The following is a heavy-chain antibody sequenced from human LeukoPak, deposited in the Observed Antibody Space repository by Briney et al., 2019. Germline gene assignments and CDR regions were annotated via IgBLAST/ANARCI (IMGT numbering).Heavy chain of an antibody. CDR1: GFTFSSYS. V-gene: IGHV3-21*01. CDR2: ISSSSSYT. CDR3: AREYNYYGVDV. Sequence: GGSLRLSCAASGFTFSSYSMNWVRQAPGKGLEWVSSISSSSSYTYYADSVKGRFTISRDNAKNSLYLQMNSLRAEDTAVYYCAREYNYYGVDVWGQGTTVTVSS. J-gene: IGHJ6*02.